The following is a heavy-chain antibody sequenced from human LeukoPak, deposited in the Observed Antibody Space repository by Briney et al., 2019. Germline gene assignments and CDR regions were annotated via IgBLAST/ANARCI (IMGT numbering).Heavy chain of an antibody. V-gene: IGHV3-30*02. J-gene: IGHJ4*02. CDR2: IRCDGSSK. CDR3: ARLYRSWRGGFDY. CDR1: GFTFSSYG. D-gene: IGHD6-13*01. Sequence: GGSLRLSCAASGFTFSSYGMHWVRQAPGKGLEWVAFIRCDGSSKYYADSVKGRFTISRDNSKNTLYLQMNSLRAEDTAVYYCARLYRSWRGGFDYWGQGTLVTVSS.